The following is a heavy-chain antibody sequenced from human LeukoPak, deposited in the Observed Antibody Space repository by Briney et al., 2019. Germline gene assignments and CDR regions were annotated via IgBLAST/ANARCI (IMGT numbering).Heavy chain of an antibody. V-gene: IGHV1-18*01. CDR1: GYTFTSYG. Sequence: ASVKVSCKASGYTFTSYGINWVRQAPGQGLEWMGWISAYNGNTNYAQELQGRVTMTTDTSTSTAYMEQRSLRSDDTAVYYCAREVAGTRNWFDAWGQGTLVTVSS. CDR3: AREVAGTRNWFDA. J-gene: IGHJ5*02. CDR2: ISAYNGNT. D-gene: IGHD6-19*01.